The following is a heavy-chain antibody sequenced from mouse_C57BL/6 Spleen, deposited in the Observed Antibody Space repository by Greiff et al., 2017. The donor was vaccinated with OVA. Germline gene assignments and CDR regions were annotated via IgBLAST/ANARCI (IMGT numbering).Heavy chain of an antibody. J-gene: IGHJ2*01. D-gene: IGHD2-3*01. CDR1: GYTFPDYY. Sequence: QVQLKQSGAELVRPGASVKLSCKASGYTFPDYYINWVKQRPGQGLEWIARIYPGSGTTYYNEKFKGKATLTAEKSSSTAYMQRSSLTSEDSAVYFCAGAGYYGSYFDYWGQGTTLTVSS. V-gene: IGHV1-76*01. CDR2: IYPGSGTT. CDR3: AGAGYYGSYFDY.